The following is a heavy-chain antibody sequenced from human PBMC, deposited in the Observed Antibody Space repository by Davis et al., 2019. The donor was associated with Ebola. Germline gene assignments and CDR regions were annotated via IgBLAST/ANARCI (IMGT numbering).Heavy chain of an antibody. Sequence: AASVKVSCKASGYTFTTPGMPWVRQAPAQGLEWMGWINAHNGNTHDSKKFQGRVSITRDTSASTAYMELNSLTSEDTAVYYCASARDCSGGSCYDYWGQGTLVTVSS. CDR3: ASARDCSGGSCYDY. J-gene: IGHJ4*02. D-gene: IGHD2-15*01. V-gene: IGHV1-3*01. CDR2: INAHNGNT. CDR1: GYTFTTPG.